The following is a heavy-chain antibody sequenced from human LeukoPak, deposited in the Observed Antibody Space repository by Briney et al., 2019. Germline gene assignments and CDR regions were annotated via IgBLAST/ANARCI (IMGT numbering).Heavy chain of an antibody. CDR1: GFSFNFYH. CDR2: ISGDSYDI. J-gene: IGHJ6*02. CDR3: ATRSVMDV. V-gene: IGHV3-21*01. Sequence: GGSLRLSCVASGFSFNFYHMNWVRQAPGKGLEWASSISGDSYDIYYADSVKGRFTISRDNAKNSLFLQMNSLGVEDTAVYFCATRSVMDVWGQGTTVTVSS.